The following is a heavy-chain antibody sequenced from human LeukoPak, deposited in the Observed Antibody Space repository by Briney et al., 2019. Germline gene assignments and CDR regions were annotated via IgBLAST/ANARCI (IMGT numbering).Heavy chain of an antibody. CDR3: TTDFVSSGWDPSDY. V-gene: IGHV3-15*01. CDR2: IKSKTDGGTT. Sequence: GGSLRLSCAASGFTFSNAWMSWVRQAPGKGLEWVGRIKSKTDGGTTDYAAPVKGRFTISRDDSKNTLYLQMNSLKTEDTAVYYCTTDFVSSGWDPSDYWGQGTLVTVSS. CDR1: GFTFSNAW. D-gene: IGHD6-19*01. J-gene: IGHJ4*02.